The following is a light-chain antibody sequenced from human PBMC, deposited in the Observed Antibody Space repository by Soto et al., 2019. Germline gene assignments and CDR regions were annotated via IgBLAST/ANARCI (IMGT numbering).Light chain of an antibody. Sequence: QSVLTQPASVSGSPGQSITISCTGTSSDVGGYNFVSWYQQHPGKAPKLIIYDVTHRPSGVSSRFSAFKSGNTVSLTISGLQAEDEADYYCSSYTSNNAYVFGTGTKVTVL. CDR2: DVT. CDR1: SSDVGGYNF. J-gene: IGLJ1*01. V-gene: IGLV2-14*01. CDR3: SSYTSNNAYV.